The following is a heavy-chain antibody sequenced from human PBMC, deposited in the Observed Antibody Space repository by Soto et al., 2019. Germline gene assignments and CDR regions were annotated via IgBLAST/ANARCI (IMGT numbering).Heavy chain of an antibody. V-gene: IGHV3-23*01. CDR2: ISGSGGST. J-gene: IGHJ6*02. Sequence: GGSLRLSCAASGFTFSSYAMSWVRQAPGKGLEWVSAISGSGGSTYYADSVKGRFTISRDNSKNTLYLQMNSLRAEDTAVYYCAKRREAKYSSGWYDPYYYYGMDVWGQGTTVTVSS. CDR3: AKRREAKYSSGWYDPYYYYGMDV. D-gene: IGHD6-19*01. CDR1: GFTFSSYA.